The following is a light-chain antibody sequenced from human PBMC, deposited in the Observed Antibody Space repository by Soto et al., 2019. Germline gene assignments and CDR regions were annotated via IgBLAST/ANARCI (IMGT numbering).Light chain of an antibody. CDR1: QSVSSSY. J-gene: IGKJ5*01. V-gene: IGKV3-20*01. Sequence: EIVLTQSPGTLSLSPGERATLSCRASQSVSSSYLAWYQQKXGQAPRLLIYGASSRATGIPDRFSGSGSGTDFTLTISRLEPEDFAVYYCQQYGSSSITFGQGTRLEIK. CDR2: GAS. CDR3: QQYGSSSIT.